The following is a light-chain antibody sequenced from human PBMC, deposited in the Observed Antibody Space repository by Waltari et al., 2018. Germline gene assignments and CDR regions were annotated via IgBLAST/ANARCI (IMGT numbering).Light chain of an antibody. CDR3: QQYNNSPWT. Sequence: PGERPTLSCRASQSIGSNYLAWYQQRPGQAPRLLIYAASSRATGIPDRFSGGASGTDFTLTISRLEPEDFAVYFCQQYNNSPWTFGQGTKVEIK. V-gene: IGKV3-20*01. J-gene: IGKJ1*01. CDR2: AAS. CDR1: QSIGSNY.